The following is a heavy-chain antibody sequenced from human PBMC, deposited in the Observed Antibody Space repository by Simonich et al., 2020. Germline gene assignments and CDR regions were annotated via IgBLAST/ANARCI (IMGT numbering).Heavy chain of an antibody. CDR3: ARHDRWLQFYFDY. Sequence: QVQLQESGPGLVKPSETLSLTCTVSGGSISSYYWSWIRQPPGKGLEWIGYIYYRESTNDNPSLKSRVTISVDTSKNQFSLKLSSVTAADTAVYYCARHDRWLQFYFDYWGQGTLVTVSS. J-gene: IGHJ4*02. D-gene: IGHD5-12*01. CDR2: IYYREST. CDR1: GGSISSYY. V-gene: IGHV4-59*08.